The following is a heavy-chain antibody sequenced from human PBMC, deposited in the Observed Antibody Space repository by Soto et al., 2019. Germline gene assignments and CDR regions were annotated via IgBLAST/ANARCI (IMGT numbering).Heavy chain of an antibody. CDR3: ARAVPSKWLVLAFDI. D-gene: IGHD6-19*01. CDR1: GFTFSDYY. CDR2: ISSSGSTI. J-gene: IGHJ3*02. Sequence: GGSLRLSCAASGFTFSDYYMSWIRQAPGKGLEWVSYISSSGSTIYYADSVKGRFTISRDNAKNSLYLQMNSLRAEDTAVYYCARAVPSKWLVLAFDIWGQGTMVTVSS. V-gene: IGHV3-11*01.